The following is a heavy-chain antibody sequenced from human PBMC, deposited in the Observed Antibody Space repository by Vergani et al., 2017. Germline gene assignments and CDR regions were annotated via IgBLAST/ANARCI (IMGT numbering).Heavy chain of an antibody. CDR2: ISGSGGNT. Sequence: EVQLLESGGGLVQPGGSLRLSCAASGFTFSSYAMSWVRQVPGKGLEWVSGISGSGGNTYYANSVKGRFTISRDNSKNTLYLQMISLRADDTAVYYCAKGVYCSSTSCYEGRGYYYGMGVWGQGTTVTFSS. CDR1: GFTFSSYA. CDR3: AKGVYCSSTSCYEGRGYYYGMGV. J-gene: IGHJ6*02. D-gene: IGHD2-2*01. V-gene: IGHV3-23*01.